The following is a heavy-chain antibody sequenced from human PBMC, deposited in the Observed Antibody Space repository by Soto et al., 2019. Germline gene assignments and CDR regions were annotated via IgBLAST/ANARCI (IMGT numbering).Heavy chain of an antibody. D-gene: IGHD3-16*01. V-gene: IGHV3-7*01. J-gene: IGHJ4*02. CDR3: GGGGGSFDF. CDR1: GFSFSGYW. Sequence: QLVESGGGLVQPGGSLRLSCEASGFSFSGYWMSWVRQSPGKGLEWVANIRKDGTEKNYVDSVKGRFTISRDNTKNSLYLQMNSLRADDAAVYYCGGGGGSFDFWGQGTLVTVSS. CDR2: IRKDGTEK.